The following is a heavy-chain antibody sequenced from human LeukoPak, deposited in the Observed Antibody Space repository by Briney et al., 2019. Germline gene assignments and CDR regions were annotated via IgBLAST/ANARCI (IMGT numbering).Heavy chain of an antibody. Sequence: ASVKVSCKASGYTFSNHGISWVRRGPGQGLEWMGWISGYKGQTEYAQKFQGRVTLTTDTSTSTAYMEVRSLTSDDTAVYYCARDIGVSQFDYWGQGTLVTVSS. CDR3: ARDIGVSQFDY. J-gene: IGHJ4*02. V-gene: IGHV1-18*01. CDR1: GYTFSNHG. D-gene: IGHD3-10*01. CDR2: ISGYKGQT.